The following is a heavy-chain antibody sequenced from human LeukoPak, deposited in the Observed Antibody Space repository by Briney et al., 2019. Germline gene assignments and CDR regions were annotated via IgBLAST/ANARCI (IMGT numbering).Heavy chain of an antibody. J-gene: IGHJ4*02. D-gene: IGHD6-13*01. V-gene: IGHV1-69*05. CDR1: GGTFSSYA. Sequence: ASVKVSCKASGGTFSSYAISWVRQAPGQGLEWMGGIIPIFGTANYAQKFQGRVTITTDESTSTAYMELSSLRSEDTAVYYCARDGGRYSSSCYYFDYWGQGTLVTVSS. CDR3: ARDGGRYSSSCYYFDY. CDR2: IIPIFGTA.